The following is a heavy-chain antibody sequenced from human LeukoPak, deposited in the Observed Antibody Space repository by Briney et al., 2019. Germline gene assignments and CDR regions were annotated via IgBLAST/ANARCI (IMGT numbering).Heavy chain of an antibody. CDR3: ARDLAHSDILTGYYYYYGMDV. Sequence: ASVKVSCKASGYTFTGYYMHWVRQAPGQGLERMGWINPNSGGTNYAQKFQGRVTMTRDTSISTAYMELSRLRSDDTAVYYCARDLAHSDILTGYYYYYGMDVWGQGTTVTVSS. V-gene: IGHV1-2*02. CDR1: GYTFTGYY. D-gene: IGHD3-9*01. J-gene: IGHJ6*02. CDR2: INPNSGGT.